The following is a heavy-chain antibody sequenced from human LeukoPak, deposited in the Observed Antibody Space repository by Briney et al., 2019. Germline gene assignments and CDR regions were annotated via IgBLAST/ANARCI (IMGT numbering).Heavy chain of an antibody. V-gene: IGHV3-7*01. CDR3: AKDRDIVVVPAVFDY. D-gene: IGHD2-2*01. J-gene: IGHJ4*02. CDR1: GFTFSSYW. CDR2: IKQDGSEK. Sequence: GGSLRLSCAASGFTFSSYWMSWVRQAPGKGLEWVANIKQDGSEKYYVDSVKGRFTISRDNAKNSLYLQMNSLRAEDTAVYYCAKDRDIVVVPAVFDYWGQGTLVTVSS.